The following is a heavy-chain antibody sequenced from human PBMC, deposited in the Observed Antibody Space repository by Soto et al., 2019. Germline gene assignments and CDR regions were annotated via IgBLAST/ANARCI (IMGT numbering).Heavy chain of an antibody. CDR1: GFIFTSSS. CDR3: ARSDFWSGKFDY. CDR2: ITVGTGNT. Sequence: ASVKVSCKASGFIFTSSSVQWARQARGQRLEWIGWITVGTGNTNYAQKFQERVTISADTSMYTAYLQWNSLKASDTALHFCARSDFWSGKFDYWGRGTLVTVSS. D-gene: IGHD3-3*01. V-gene: IGHV1-58*01. J-gene: IGHJ4*02.